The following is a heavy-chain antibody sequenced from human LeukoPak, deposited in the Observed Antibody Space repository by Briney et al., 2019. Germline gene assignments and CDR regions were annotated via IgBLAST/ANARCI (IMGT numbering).Heavy chain of an antibody. J-gene: IGHJ4*02. CDR1: GFTFSSYW. V-gene: IGHV3-7*01. Sequence: GGSLRLSCAASGFTFSSYWMSWVRQAPGKGLEWVANIKQDGSEKYYVDSVKGRFTISRDNAKNSLYLQMNSLRAEDTAVYYRAKQPDKGYSYGYWGYFDYWGQGTLVTVSS. CDR3: AKQPDKGYSYGYWGYFDY. D-gene: IGHD5-18*01. CDR2: IKQDGSEK.